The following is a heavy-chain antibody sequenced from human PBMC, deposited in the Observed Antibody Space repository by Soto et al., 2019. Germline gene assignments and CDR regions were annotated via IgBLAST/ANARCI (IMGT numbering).Heavy chain of an antibody. CDR3: ETYSLRWISDSDY. J-gene: IGHJ4*02. CDR1: GVPFSQYG. Sequence: GGSLRLSCAASGVPFSQYGFHLVRQSPGEGLEWVAVIWFGGQNRYSGDSVKGRFTISRDDSKNTVYLQLDSLRAEETAIYYCETYSLRWISDSDYWGQGALV. CDR2: IWFGGQNR. D-gene: IGHD2-21*01. V-gene: IGHV3-33*01.